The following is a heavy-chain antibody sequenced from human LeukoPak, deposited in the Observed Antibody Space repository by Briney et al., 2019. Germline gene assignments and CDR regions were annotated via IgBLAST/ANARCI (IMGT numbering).Heavy chain of an antibody. CDR2: ISSSSSYI. CDR1: GFTFSSYS. J-gene: IGHJ4*02. Sequence: PGGSLRLSCAASGFTFSSYSMNWVRQAPGKGLEWVSSISSSSSYIYYADSVKGRFTISRDNAKNSLYLQMNSLRAEDTAVYYCARAAWSGYYTSWDYWGQGTLVTVPS. D-gene: IGHD3-3*01. V-gene: IGHV3-21*01. CDR3: ARAAWSGYYTSWDY.